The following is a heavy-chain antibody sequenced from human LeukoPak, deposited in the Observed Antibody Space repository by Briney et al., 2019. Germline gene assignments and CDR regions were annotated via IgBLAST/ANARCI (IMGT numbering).Heavy chain of an antibody. V-gene: IGHV6-1*01. D-gene: IGHD6-13*01. Sequence: SQTLSVTCAISGDSVSSNSAGWNWIRQSPSRGLEWLGRTYFRSKWYSDYTMSVKGRITINGDASKNQFSLQLNSVTPEDTAVYFCARSIPATGNNFDYWGQGTRVTVSS. J-gene: IGHJ4*02. CDR1: GDSVSSNSAG. CDR2: TYFRSKWYS. CDR3: ARSIPATGNNFDY.